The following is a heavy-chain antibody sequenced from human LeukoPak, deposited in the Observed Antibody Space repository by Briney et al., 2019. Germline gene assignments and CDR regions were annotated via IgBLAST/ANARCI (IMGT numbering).Heavy chain of an antibody. CDR2: IYYSGST. V-gene: IGHV4-59*01. Sequence: SETLSLTCTVSGGSISSYYWSWIRQPPGKGLEWIGYIYYSGSTNYNPSLKSRVTISVDTSKNQFSLKLSSVTAADTAVYYCARLRGNWLYYYYYYGMDVWGQGTTVTVSS. CDR3: ARLRGNWLYYYYYYGMDV. J-gene: IGHJ6*02. D-gene: IGHD4-23*01. CDR1: GGSISSYY.